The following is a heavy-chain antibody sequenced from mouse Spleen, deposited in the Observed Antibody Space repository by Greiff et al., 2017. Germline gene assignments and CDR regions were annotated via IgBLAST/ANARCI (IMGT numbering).Heavy chain of an antibody. J-gene: IGHJ4*01. CDR2: ISSGGSYT. CDR1: GFTFSSYA. V-gene: IGHV5-9-3*01. Sequence: EVQLVESGGGLVKPGGSLKLSCAASGFTFSSYAMSWVRQTPEKRLEWVATISSGGSYTYYPDSVKGRFTISRDNAKNTLYLQMSSLRSEDTAMYYCARRDGSSSYYAMDYWGQGTSVTVSS. CDR3: ARRDGSSSYYAMDY. D-gene: IGHD1-1*01.